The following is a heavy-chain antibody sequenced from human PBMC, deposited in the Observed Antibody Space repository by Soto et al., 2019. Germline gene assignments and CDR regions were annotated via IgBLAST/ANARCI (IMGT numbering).Heavy chain of an antibody. D-gene: IGHD3-22*01. CDR3: ARGDYYDVSGPFSDAFDI. CDR2: IKEDGSQK. CDR1: GFTFSRYW. J-gene: IGHJ3*02. Sequence: GGSLRLSCAASGFTFSRYWMSWVRQAPGKGLEWVANIKEDGSQKWYVDSVKGRFTISRENAKNSLYLQMSILRVEDTAVYYCARGDYYDVSGPFSDAFDIWGPGTMLTVSS. V-gene: IGHV3-7*04.